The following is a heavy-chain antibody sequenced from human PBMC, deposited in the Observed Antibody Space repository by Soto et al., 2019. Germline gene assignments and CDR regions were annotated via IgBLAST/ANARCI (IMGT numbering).Heavy chain of an antibody. Sequence: SVKVSCKASGYTFTCYAMHWVRQAPGQRLEWMGWINAGNGNTKYSQKFQGRVTITRDASASTAYMELSSLRSEDTAVYYCARHLDDSSGDYMVLDYWRQGTLVTVSS. V-gene: IGHV1-3*01. CDR1: GYTFTCYA. CDR3: ARHLDDSSGDYMVLDY. CDR2: INAGNGNT. J-gene: IGHJ4*02. D-gene: IGHD3-22*01.